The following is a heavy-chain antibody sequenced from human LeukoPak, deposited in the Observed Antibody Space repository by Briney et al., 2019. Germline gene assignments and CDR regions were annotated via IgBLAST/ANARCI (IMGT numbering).Heavy chain of an antibody. J-gene: IGHJ6*02. D-gene: IGHD5-12*01. CDR3: ARDKWVATLYYGMDV. CDR2: IYSGGST. Sequence: GGSLRLSCAASGFTFGAYTINWVRQAPGKGLEWVSVIYSGGSTYYADSVKGRFTISRDNSKNTLYLQMNSLRAEDTAVYYCARDKWVATLYYGMDVWGQGTTVTVSS. V-gene: IGHV3-53*01. CDR1: GFTFGAYT.